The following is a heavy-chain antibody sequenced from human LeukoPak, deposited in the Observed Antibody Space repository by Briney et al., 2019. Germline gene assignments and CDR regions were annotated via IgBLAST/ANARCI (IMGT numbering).Heavy chain of an antibody. J-gene: IGHJ3*02. V-gene: IGHV3-30*02. Sequence: GGSLRLSCAASGFTFSSYGMHWVRQAPGKGLEWVAFIRYDGSNKYYADSVKGRFTISRDNSKNTLYLQMNSLRAEDTAVYYCAKDSGISPRGLANDAFDIWGQGTMVTVSS. CDR1: GFTFSSYG. CDR3: AKDSGISPRGLANDAFDI. D-gene: IGHD4-23*01. CDR2: IRYDGSNK.